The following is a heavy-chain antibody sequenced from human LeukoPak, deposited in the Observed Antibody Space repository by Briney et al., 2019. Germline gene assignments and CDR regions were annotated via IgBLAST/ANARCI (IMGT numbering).Heavy chain of an antibody. Sequence: GGSPRLSCAASGFTFSSYAMSWVRQAPGKGLEWVSAISCSGGSTYYADSVKGRFTISRDNSKNTLYLQMNSLRAEDTAVYYCARRQYSSGWCLDYWGQGTLVTVSS. J-gene: IGHJ4*02. V-gene: IGHV3-23*01. CDR2: ISCSGGST. D-gene: IGHD6-19*01. CDR3: ARRQYSSGWCLDY. CDR1: GFTFSSYA.